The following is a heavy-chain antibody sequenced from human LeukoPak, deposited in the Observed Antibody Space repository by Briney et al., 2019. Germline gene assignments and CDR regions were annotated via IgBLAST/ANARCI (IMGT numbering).Heavy chain of an antibody. J-gene: IGHJ3*02. CDR3: ARGRRPASAGPRDNDAFDI. V-gene: IGHV3-48*04. CDR1: GFTFRICS. D-gene: IGHD6-13*01. Sequence: GGTVRLFCGAWGFTFRICSMMGVRGAPGKGREEGSHISSSGNSIYAADSVKGRFTIPRDNSKNSLYLQMNSLRVDDTALYYCARGRRPASAGPRDNDAFDIWGQGTMVTVSS. CDR2: ISSSGNSI.